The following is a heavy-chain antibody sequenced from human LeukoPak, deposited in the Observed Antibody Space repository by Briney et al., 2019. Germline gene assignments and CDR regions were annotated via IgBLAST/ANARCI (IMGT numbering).Heavy chain of an antibody. J-gene: IGHJ4*02. CDR2: IEYSGGSA. D-gene: IGHD6-19*01. CDR1: GFTLSSYE. V-gene: IGHV3-23*01. Sequence: GGSLRLSCTVSGFTLSSYEMSWIRQAPGKGLEWVSSIEYSGGSAYYADSVKGRFTISRDDSKNTLYLQLSSLRAEDTAVYYCTRNSGWYGISRGQGTLVIVSS. CDR3: TRNSGWYGIS.